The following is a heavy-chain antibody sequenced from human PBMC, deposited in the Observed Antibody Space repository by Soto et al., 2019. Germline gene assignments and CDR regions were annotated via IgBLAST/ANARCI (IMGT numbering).Heavy chain of an antibody. D-gene: IGHD3-3*01. CDR3: ARDSSVLRFLEWLSTDYYYYGMDV. CDR2: ISAYNGNT. CDR1: GYTFTSYG. V-gene: IGHV1-18*01. Sequence: GASVKVSCKASGYTFTSYGISWVRQAPGQGLEWMGWISAYNGNTSYAQKLQGRVTMTTDTSTSTAYMELRSLRSDDTAVYYCARDSSVLRFLEWLSTDYYYYGMDVWGQGTTVTVSS. J-gene: IGHJ6*02.